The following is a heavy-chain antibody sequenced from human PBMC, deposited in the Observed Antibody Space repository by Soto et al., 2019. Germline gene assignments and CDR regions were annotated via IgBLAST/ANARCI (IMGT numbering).Heavy chain of an antibody. V-gene: IGHV1-69*05. CDR1: GGTFSSYA. CDR3: ARGSPDYYDSSGYYDY. J-gene: IGHJ4*02. Sequence: SVKVSCKASGGTFSSYAISWVRQAPGQGLEWMGGIIPIFGTANYAQKLQGRVTMTTDTSTSTAYMELRSLRSDDTAVYYCARGSPDYYDSSGYYDYWGQGTLVTVSS. D-gene: IGHD3-22*01. CDR2: IIPIFGTA.